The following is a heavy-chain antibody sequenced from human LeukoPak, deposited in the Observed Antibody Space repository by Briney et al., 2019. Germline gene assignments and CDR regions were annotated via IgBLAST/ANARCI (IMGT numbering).Heavy chain of an antibody. J-gene: IGHJ4*02. Sequence: GESLQISCTGSGYSFSSYWIGWVRPMPGKGLEWMGIIYPGDSDTRYSPSFQGQVTISADKSTSTAYLQWGILKASDTAMYYCARHVGDETGSHFDYWGQGTLVTVSS. D-gene: IGHD1-1*01. CDR1: GYSFSSYW. CDR2: IYPGDSDT. CDR3: ARHVGDETGSHFDY. V-gene: IGHV5-51*01.